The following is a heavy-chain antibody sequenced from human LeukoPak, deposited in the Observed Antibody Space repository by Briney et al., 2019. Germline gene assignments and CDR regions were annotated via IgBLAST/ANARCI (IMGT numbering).Heavy chain of an antibody. Sequence: PGGSLRLSCSASGFTFSSYAMHWVRQAPGKGLEYVSAISSNGCSTYYADSVKGRFTISRDNSKNTLYLQMSSLRAEDTAVYYCVKDLGWFGELLSLDYWGQGTLVTVSS. J-gene: IGHJ4*02. CDR3: VKDLGWFGELLSLDY. D-gene: IGHD3-10*01. CDR1: GFTFSSYA. CDR2: ISSNGCST. V-gene: IGHV3-64D*06.